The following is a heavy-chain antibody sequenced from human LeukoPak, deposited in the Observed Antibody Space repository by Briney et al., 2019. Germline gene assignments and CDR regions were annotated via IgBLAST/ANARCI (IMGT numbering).Heavy chain of an antibody. CDR3: ARARGGSGWIPRWFDP. V-gene: IGHV4-30-2*01. J-gene: IGHJ5*02. D-gene: IGHD6-19*01. CDR1: GGSISSGGYS. CDR2: IYHSGST. Sequence: PSQTLSLTCAVSGGSISSGGYSWSWIRQPPGKGLEWIGYIYHSGSTYYNPSLKSRVTISVDKSKNQFSLKLSSVTAADTAVYYCARARGGSGWIPRWFDPWGQGTLVTVSS.